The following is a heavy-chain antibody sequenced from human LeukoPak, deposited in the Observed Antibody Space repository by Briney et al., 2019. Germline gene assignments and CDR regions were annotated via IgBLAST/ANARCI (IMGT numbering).Heavy chain of an antibody. J-gene: IGHJ4*02. CDR2: IHSSGGS. D-gene: IGHD1-26*01. Sequence: KASETLSPTCTVSGASISNYYWSWIRQTPEKGLEWMGHIHSSGGSSYYPSLKSRLTLSIDTSRNQLSLKLPSVTAADTAVYFCARLGNYHDFWGQGALVTVSS. CDR3: ARLGNYHDF. V-gene: IGHV4-4*09. CDR1: GASISNYY.